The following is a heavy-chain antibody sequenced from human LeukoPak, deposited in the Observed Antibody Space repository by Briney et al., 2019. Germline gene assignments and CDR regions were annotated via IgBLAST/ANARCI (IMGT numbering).Heavy chain of an antibody. D-gene: IGHD3-22*01. Sequence: PSETLSLTCTVSGGSVSSGSYYWSWIRQPPGKGLEWIGYIYYSGSTNYNPSLKSRVTISVDTSKNQFSLKLSSVTAADTAVYFCARDRPYYDSSSEAFDIWGQGTMVTVSS. V-gene: IGHV4-61*01. CDR3: ARDRPYYDSSSEAFDI. J-gene: IGHJ3*02. CDR2: IYYSGST. CDR1: GGSVSSGSYY.